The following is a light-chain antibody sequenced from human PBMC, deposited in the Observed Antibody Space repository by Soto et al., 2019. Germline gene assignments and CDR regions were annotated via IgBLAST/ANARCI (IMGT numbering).Light chain of an antibody. J-gene: IGLJ3*02. Sequence: QSVLTQPPSASGTPGQRVTISCSGSSSNIGSNYVNWYQHLPGTAPKLLIYRNDHRPSGVPDRFSGSKSGTSASLAISGLRSEDEADYYCATRDDSRSGHWLFGGGTKVTVL. CDR2: RND. V-gene: IGLV1-47*01. CDR3: ATRDDSRSGHWL. CDR1: SSNIGSNY.